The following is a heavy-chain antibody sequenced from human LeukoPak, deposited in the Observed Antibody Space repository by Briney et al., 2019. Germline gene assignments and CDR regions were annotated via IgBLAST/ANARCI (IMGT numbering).Heavy chain of an antibody. CDR3: AKLSRTLKAVAAPGD. J-gene: IGHJ4*02. CDR2: ISYDGSKK. D-gene: IGHD6-19*01. V-gene: IGHV3-30*07. CDR1: GFTLSSYG. Sequence: GGSLRLSCAASGFTLSSYGMHRVRQAPGKGLEWVAGISYDGSKKYYADSVKGRFTISRDNSKNTLYLQMNSLRAEDTAVYYCAKLSRTLKAVAAPGDWGQGTLVTVSS.